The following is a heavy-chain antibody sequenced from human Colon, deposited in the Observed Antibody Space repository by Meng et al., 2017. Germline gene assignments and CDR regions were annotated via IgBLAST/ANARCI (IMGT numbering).Heavy chain of an antibody. D-gene: IGHD6-19*01. CDR3: AGGSGGLFDI. J-gene: IGHJ3*02. CDR2: IRQDSSDK. V-gene: IGHV3-7*04. Sequence: GESLKISCEASTSTFENSYMTRVRPAPGQGLEWVANIRQDSSDKHYADSVKGRFTISRENAKKSLYLQINSLRAEDTAMYYCAGGSGGLFDIWGQGTMVTVSS. CDR1: TSTFENSY.